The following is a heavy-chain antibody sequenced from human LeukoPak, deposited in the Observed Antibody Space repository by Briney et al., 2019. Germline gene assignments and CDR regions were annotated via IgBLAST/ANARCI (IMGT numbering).Heavy chain of an antibody. J-gene: IGHJ4*02. Sequence: GESLKVSCKGSGYSFTSYWIGWGRQMPGKSLEWMGVIYPGDSDTRYSPSFQGQVTISADKSISTAYLQWSSLKASDTAMYYCARPPASYDILTGSEFDYWGQGTLVTVSS. D-gene: IGHD3-9*01. CDR2: IYPGDSDT. V-gene: IGHV5-51*01. CDR1: GYSFTSYW. CDR3: ARPPASYDILTGSEFDY.